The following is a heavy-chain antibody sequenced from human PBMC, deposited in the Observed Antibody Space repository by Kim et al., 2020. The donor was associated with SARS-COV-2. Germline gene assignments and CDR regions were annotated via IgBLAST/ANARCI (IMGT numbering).Heavy chain of an antibody. Sequence: SETLSLTCTVSGGFISSGGYYWSWIRQNPGKGLEWIGYIYYSGSTYYNPSLQSRLTISVDMSKNQFSLKLGSVTAADTAVYYCVRATTSAGFNWFDPWGQGTLVTVSS. CDR1: GGFISSGGYY. V-gene: IGHV4-31*03. D-gene: IGHD1-26*01. CDR3: VRATTSAGFNWFDP. J-gene: IGHJ5*02. CDR2: IYYSGST.